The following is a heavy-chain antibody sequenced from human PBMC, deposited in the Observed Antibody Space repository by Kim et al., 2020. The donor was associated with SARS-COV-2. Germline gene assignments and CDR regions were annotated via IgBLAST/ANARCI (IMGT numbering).Heavy chain of an antibody. CDR3: ARRGAVAGNPLFDY. CDR2: ISYSGST. Sequence: SETLSLTCTVSGGSFISSGYYWTWIRQPPGKGLEWIGSISYSGSTYYSPSLRSRITISVDTSKSQFSLKLSSVTAADTAIYYCARRGAVAGNPLFDYWRPRSLVSVSS. J-gene: IGHJ4*02. CDR1: GGSFISSGYY. V-gene: IGHV4-39*01. D-gene: IGHD6-19*01.